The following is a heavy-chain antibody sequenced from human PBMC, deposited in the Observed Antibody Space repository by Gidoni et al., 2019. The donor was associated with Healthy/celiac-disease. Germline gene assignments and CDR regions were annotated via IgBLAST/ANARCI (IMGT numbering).Heavy chain of an antibody. J-gene: IGHJ4*02. Sequence: EVQLLESGGGLVQPGGSLRLSCAASGFTFSSYAMSWVRQAPGKGLEWVSAISGSGGSTYYADSVKGRFTISRDNSKNTLYLQMNSLRAEDTAVYYCERRAVDTAMVTWYFDYWGQGTLVTVSS. V-gene: IGHV3-23*01. CDR2: ISGSGGST. CDR3: ERRAVDTAMVTWYFDY. CDR1: GFTFSSYA. D-gene: IGHD5-18*01.